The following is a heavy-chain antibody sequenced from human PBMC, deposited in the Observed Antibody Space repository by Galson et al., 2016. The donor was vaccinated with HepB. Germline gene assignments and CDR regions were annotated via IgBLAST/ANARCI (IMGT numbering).Heavy chain of an antibody. J-gene: IGHJ4*02. CDR3: AKEGGGDNWSGFDY. V-gene: IGHV3-30*04. CDR2: ISIDGSRQ. D-gene: IGHD2-21*02. Sequence: SLRLSCAASGFTFSRYAMHWVRQAPGKGLEWLAVISIDGSRQHYADSVEGRFTISRDSPKNTLYLQMNSLRPDDTAVYCCAKEGGGDNWSGFDYWGQGTLLTVSS. CDR1: GFTFSRYA.